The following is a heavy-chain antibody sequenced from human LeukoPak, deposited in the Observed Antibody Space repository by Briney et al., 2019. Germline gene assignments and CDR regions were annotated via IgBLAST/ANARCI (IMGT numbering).Heavy chain of an antibody. V-gene: IGHV1-69*13. CDR1: GYTFTGYY. J-gene: IGHJ4*02. CDR3: ARGLAAAGISIDY. CDR2: IIPIFGTA. Sequence: GASVKVSCKASGYTFTGYYMHWVRQAPGQGLEWMGGIIPIFGTANYAQKFQGRVTITADESTSTAYMELSSLRSEDTAVYYCARGLAAAGISIDYWGQGTLVTVSS. D-gene: IGHD6-13*01.